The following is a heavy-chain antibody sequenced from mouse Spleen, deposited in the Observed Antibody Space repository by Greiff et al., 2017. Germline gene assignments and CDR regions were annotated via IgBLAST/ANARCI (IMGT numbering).Heavy chain of an antibody. Sequence: VQLQQPGAELVKPGASVKLSCKASGYTFTSYWMHWVKQRPGQGLEWIGMIHPNSGSTNYNAKFKSKATLTVDKSSSTAYMQLSSLTSEDSAVYYCARRGRWNYFDFWGQGTTLTVSS. V-gene: IGHV1-64*01. CDR2: IHPNSGST. CDR3: ARRGRWNYFDF. CDR1: GYTFTSYW. J-gene: IGHJ2*01. D-gene: IGHD3-3*01.